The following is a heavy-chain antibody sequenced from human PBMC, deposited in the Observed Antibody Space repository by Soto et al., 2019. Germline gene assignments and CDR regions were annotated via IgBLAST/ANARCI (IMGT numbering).Heavy chain of an antibody. J-gene: IGHJ5*02. V-gene: IGHV3-30*18. CDR2: ISYDGSNK. CDR1: GFTFSSYG. CDR3: AKDTYGDYNNWFDP. D-gene: IGHD4-17*01. Sequence: GGSLRLSCAASGFTFSSYGMHWVRQAPGKGLEWVAVISYDGSNKYYADSVKGRFTISRDNSKNTLYLQMNSLRAEDTAVYYCAKDTYGDYNNWFDPWGQGTLVTVSS.